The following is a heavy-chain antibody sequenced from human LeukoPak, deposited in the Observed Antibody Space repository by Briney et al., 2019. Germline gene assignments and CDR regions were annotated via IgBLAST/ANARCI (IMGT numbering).Heavy chain of an antibody. CDR2: ISYDGSNK. CDR3: AKMVGSYDFWSGYWSEWHY. J-gene: IGHJ4*02. V-gene: IGHV3-30*18. D-gene: IGHD3-3*01. CDR1: GFTFSSYG. Sequence: GGSLRLSCAASGFTFSSYGMHWVRQAPGKGLEWVAVISYDGSNKYYADSVKGRFTISRDDSKNTLYLQMNSLRAEDTAVYYCAKMVGSYDFWSGYWSEWHYWGQGTLVTVSS.